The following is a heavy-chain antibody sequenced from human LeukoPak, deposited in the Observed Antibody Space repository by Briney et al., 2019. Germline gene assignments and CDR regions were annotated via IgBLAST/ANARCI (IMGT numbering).Heavy chain of an antibody. V-gene: IGHV4-34*01. J-gene: IGHJ4*02. CDR2: INHSGST. D-gene: IGHD3-10*01. CDR1: GGSFSGYY. CDR3: ARVKSYYGSGSYYY. Sequence: PSETLSLTCAVYGGSFSGYYWSWIRQPPGKGLEWIGEINHSGSTNYNPSLKSRVTISVDTSKNQFSLKPSSVTAADTAVYYCARVKSYYGSGSYYYWGQGTLVTVSS.